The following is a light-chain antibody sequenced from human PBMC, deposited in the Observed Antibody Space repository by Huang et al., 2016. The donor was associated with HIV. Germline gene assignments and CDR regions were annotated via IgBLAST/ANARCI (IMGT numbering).Light chain of an antibody. CDR3: MQALQTPRT. CDR2: LSS. V-gene: IGKV2-28*01. CDR1: QSLLHSHGYNY. J-gene: IGKJ5*01. Sequence: IVITQSPLSLPVTPGEPASISCRSSQSLLHSHGYNYLDWSVQKPGQAPQLLISLSSNRAAGVPDRFSASGSVTDFTLKISRVQAEDVGVYFCMQALQTPRTFGQGTRLEIK.